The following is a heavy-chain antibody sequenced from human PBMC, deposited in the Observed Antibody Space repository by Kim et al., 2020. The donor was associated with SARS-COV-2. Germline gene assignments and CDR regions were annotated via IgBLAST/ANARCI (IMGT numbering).Heavy chain of an antibody. D-gene: IGHD2-2*03. Sequence: ASVKVSCKASGYTFTSYGISWVRQAPGQGLEWMGWISAYNGNTNYAQKLQGRVTMTTDTSTSTAYMELRSLRSDDTAVYYCARDGYCSSTSCYDDYYYYGMDVWGQGTTVTVSS. J-gene: IGHJ6*02. CDR3: ARDGYCSSTSCYDDYYYYGMDV. CDR2: ISAYNGNT. CDR1: GYTFTSYG. V-gene: IGHV1-18*04.